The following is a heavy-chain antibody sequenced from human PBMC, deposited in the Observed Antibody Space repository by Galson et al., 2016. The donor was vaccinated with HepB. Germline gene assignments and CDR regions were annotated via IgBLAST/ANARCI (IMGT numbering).Heavy chain of an antibody. J-gene: IGHJ6*02. V-gene: IGHV3-48*01. CDR2: ISPTSGSI. D-gene: IGHD1-26*01. Sequence: SLRLSCAASGFSFSNYAMNWVRQAPGKGLEWVSYISPTSGSIYYADSVRGRFTISRDDAKNSVYLQMNSLRAEDTAMYYCARYIDVGSYYPDYFYGMDVWGQGTTVTVSS. CDR1: GFSFSNYA. CDR3: ARYIDVGSYYPDYFYGMDV.